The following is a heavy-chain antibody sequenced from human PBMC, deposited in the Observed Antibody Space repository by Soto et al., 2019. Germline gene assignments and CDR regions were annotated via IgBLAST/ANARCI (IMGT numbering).Heavy chain of an antibody. D-gene: IGHD5-12*01. Sequence: EVQLVESGGGLVQPGGSLRLSCAASGFTVSSNYMSWVRQAPWKGLEWVSVIYSGGSTYYADSVKGRFTISRDNSKNTLYLQMNSLRAEDTAVYYCARTRGYSGYDSDYWGQGTLVTVSS. CDR1: GFTVSSNY. J-gene: IGHJ4*02. CDR2: IYSGGST. CDR3: ARTRGYSGYDSDY. V-gene: IGHV3-66*01.